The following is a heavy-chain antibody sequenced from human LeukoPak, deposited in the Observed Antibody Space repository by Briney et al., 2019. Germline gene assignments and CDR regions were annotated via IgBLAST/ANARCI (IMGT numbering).Heavy chain of an antibody. CDR1: GYTFENYW. V-gene: IGHV5-51*01. J-gene: IGHJ5*02. Sequence: RGESLKISCRGSGYTFENYWSAGVRQLPGQGLDWMGIIYPDYSDTTYNPYFEGHVTISVDKSIKTAYLKWDSLEASDTAIYYCARQGVAVAGTLWLDPWGQGTLVTVSS. CDR3: ARQGVAVAGTLWLDP. D-gene: IGHD6-19*01. CDR2: IYPDYSDT.